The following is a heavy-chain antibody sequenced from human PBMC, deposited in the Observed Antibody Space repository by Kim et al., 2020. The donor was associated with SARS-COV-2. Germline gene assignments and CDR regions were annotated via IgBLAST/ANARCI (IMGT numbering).Heavy chain of an antibody. J-gene: IGHJ4*02. CDR3: VPDPTGTFH. CDR1: GFNFAGYV. CDR2: ISVAGNM. V-gene: IGHV3-23*01. Sequence: GGSLRLSCAASGFNFAGYVMRWVRQTPGKGLEWVSTISVAGNMVYEKSVKSRFAISRDKSTQKLGLQLTRLTVDDTAMYYCVPDPTGTFHWGRGTLVTVSS.